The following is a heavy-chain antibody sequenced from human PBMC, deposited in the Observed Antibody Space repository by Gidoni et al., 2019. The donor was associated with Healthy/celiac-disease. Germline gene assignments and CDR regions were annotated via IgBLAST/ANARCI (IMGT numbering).Heavy chain of an antibody. Sequence: EVQLLESGGGLVQPGGSLILSCAASGFTFRRYAMSWARPEPGKGLEWVSAISGSGGSTYYADSVKGRFTISRDNSKNTRYLQMNSLRAEDTAVYYCAKIRPLGQPHFDYWGQGTLVTVSS. CDR3: AKIRPLGQPHFDY. CDR1: GFTFRRYA. J-gene: IGHJ4*02. V-gene: IGHV3-23*01. CDR2: ISGSGGST. D-gene: IGHD7-27*01.